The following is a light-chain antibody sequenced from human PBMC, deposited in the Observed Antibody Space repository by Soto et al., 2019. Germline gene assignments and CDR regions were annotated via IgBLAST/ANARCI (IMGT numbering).Light chain of an antibody. J-gene: IGLJ1*01. CDR1: SSDVGGYNY. CDR3: SSYTTSNTRQIV. Sequence: QSVLTQPASVSGSPGQSITISSTGTSSDVGGYNYVSWYQQHPGEAPKFIIYDVSNRPSGVSNRLSGSKSGNTASLTISGLQAEDEADYYCSSYTTSNTRQIVFGTGTKVTVL. V-gene: IGLV2-14*01. CDR2: DVS.